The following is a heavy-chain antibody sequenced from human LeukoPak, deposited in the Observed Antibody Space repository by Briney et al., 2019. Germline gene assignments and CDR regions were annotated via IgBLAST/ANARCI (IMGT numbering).Heavy chain of an antibody. CDR3: ARRIGYCSGGSCPLFDY. J-gene: IGHJ4*02. CDR2: ISAYNGNT. D-gene: IGHD2-15*01. V-gene: IGHV1-18*01. CDR1: GYTFTSYG. Sequence: ASVKVSCKASGYTFTSYGISWVRQAPGQGLEWMGWISAYNGNTNYAQKLQGRVTMTTDTSTSTAYMELRSLRSDDTAVYYCARRIGYCSGGSCPLFDYWGQGTLVTVSS.